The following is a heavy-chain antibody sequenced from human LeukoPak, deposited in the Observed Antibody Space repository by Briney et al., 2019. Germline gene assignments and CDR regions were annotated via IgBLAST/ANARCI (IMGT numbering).Heavy chain of an antibody. J-gene: IGHJ4*02. D-gene: IGHD3-3*01. Sequence: GGSLRLSCAASGFTFSSYAMNWVRQAPGKGLEWVSALSGSGGSPYYADSVKGRFTISRDNSKNTLYLQMNSPRAEDTAVYYCAKDVWTYYDFWSGYLTTAFDYWGQGTLVTVSS. CDR1: GFTFSSYA. V-gene: IGHV3-23*01. CDR2: LSGSGGSP. CDR3: AKDVWTYYDFWSGYLTTAFDY.